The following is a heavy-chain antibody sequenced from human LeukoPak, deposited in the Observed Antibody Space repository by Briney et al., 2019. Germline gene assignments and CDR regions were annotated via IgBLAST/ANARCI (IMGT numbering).Heavy chain of an antibody. CDR2: ISWNSGSI. CDR1: GFTFDDYA. CDR3: AKDMREMATMPHWP. J-gene: IGHJ5*02. V-gene: IGHV3-9*01. D-gene: IGHD5-24*01. Sequence: GRSLRLSCAASGFTFDDYAMHWVRQAPGKGLEWVSGISWNSGSIGYADSVKCRFTISRDNAKNSLYLQMNSLRAEDTALYYCAKDMREMATMPHWPWGQGTLVTVSS.